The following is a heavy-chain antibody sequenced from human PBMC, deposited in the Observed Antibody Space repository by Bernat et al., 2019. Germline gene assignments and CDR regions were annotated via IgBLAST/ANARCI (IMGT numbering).Heavy chain of an antibody. CDR2: INPNSGGT. J-gene: IGHJ4*02. CDR3: ARGSAGSLYYDILTGYWPDY. CDR1: GYTFTGYY. Sequence: QVQLVQSGAEVKKPGASVKVSCKASGYTFTGYYMHWVRQAPGQGLEWMGWINPNSGGTNYAQKFQGRVPMTRDTSLSPAYMELSRLRSDDTAVYYCARGSAGSLYYDILTGYWPDYWGQGTLVTVSS. V-gene: IGHV1-2*02. D-gene: IGHD3-9*01.